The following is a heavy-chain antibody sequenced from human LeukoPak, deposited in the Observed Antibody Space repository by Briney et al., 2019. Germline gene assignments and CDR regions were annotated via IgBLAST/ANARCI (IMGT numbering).Heavy chain of an antibody. CDR2: ISGSGGST. CDR1: GFTFSSYA. CDR3: TRGSEWTSGVSDY. D-gene: IGHD3-3*01. Sequence: GGSLRLSCAASGFTFSSYAMSWVRQAPGKGLEWVSAISGSGGSTYYADSVKGRFTISRDNSKNTLYLQMNSLRAEDTAVYYCTRGSEWTSGVSDYWGQGTLVTVSS. J-gene: IGHJ4*02. V-gene: IGHV3-23*01.